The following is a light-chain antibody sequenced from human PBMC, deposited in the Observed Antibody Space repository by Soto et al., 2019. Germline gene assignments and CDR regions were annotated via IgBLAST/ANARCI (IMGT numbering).Light chain of an antibody. Sequence: QSVLTQPPSVSGAPWQRVTISCTGSSSNIGAGYDVHWYQQLPGTAPKLLIYGNSNRPSGVPDRFSGSKSGTSASLAITGLQAEDEADYYCQSYDSSLDVVFGGGTKLTVL. J-gene: IGLJ2*01. CDR3: QSYDSSLDVV. CDR1: SSNIGAGYD. V-gene: IGLV1-40*01. CDR2: GNS.